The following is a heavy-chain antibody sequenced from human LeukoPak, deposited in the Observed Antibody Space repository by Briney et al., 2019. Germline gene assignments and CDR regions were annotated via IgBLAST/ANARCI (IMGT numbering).Heavy chain of an antibody. J-gene: IGHJ4*02. CDR1: GGSISSGGYY. CDR2: IYYSGST. D-gene: IGHD3-22*01. V-gene: IGHV4-31*03. Sequence: SETLSLTCTVSGGSISSGGYYWSWIRQHPGKGLEWIGYIYYSGSTYYNPSLKSRVTISADTSKNQFSLKLSSVTAAETAVYYCARVPGLYYYDSSGYYYVPYFDYWGQGTLVTVSS. CDR3: ARVPGLYYYDSSGYYYVPYFDY.